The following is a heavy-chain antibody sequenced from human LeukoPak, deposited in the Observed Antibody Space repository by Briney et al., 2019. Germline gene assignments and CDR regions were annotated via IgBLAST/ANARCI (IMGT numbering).Heavy chain of an antibody. D-gene: IGHD2-15*01. CDR1: GFNFRAYW. V-gene: IGHV3-15*01. J-gene: IGHJ4*02. CDR3: TTRRQDGW. Sequence: GGSLRLSCAASGFNFRAYWMSWVRQAPGKGLEWVGRIKSKSDGGSIDYAAPVKGRVTISRDDSRNTLYLQMNSLKTEDTAVYYCTTRRQDGWWGQGTLVTVS. CDR2: IKSKSDGGSI.